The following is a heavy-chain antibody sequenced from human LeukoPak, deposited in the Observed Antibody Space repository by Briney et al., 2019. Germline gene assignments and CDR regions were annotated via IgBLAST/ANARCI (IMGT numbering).Heavy chain of an antibody. D-gene: IGHD6-19*01. J-gene: IGHJ6*02. Sequence: SETLSLTCTVSGGSISSYYWSWIRQPPGKGLERIGYIYYSGSTNYNPSLKSRVTISVDTSKNQFSLKLSSVTAADTAVYYCAGIAVAATGDYYYYYGMDVWGQGTTVTVSS. CDR2: IYYSGST. CDR1: GGSISSYY. V-gene: IGHV4-59*01. CDR3: AGIAVAATGDYYYYYGMDV.